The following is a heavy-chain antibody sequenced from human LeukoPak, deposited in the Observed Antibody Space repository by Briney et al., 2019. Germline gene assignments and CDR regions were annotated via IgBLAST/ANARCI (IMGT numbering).Heavy chain of an antibody. CDR2: INHSGST. CDR3: ARHVPLIVVVVAATPDWFDP. D-gene: IGHD2-15*01. CDR1: GGSFSGYY. V-gene: IGHV4-34*01. J-gene: IGHJ5*02. Sequence: PSETLSLTCAVYGGSFSGYYWSWIRQPPGKGLEWIGEINHSGSTNYNPSLKSRVTISVDTSKNQFSLKLSSVTAADTAVYYCARHVPLIVVVVAATPDWFDPWGQGTLVTVSS.